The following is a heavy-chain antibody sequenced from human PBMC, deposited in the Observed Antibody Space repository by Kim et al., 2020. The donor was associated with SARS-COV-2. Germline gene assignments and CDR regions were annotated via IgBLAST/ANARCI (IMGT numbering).Heavy chain of an antibody. D-gene: IGHD1-1*01. CDR3: ARQDWNDLDVFDI. Sequence: SETLSLTCSVSGGSINSTTYYWGWLRQPPGKGPEWIGNIYYSGSSYYNPSLKSRVTMSVDTSRNHFSLNLSSVTAADTAVYYCARQDWNDLDVFDIWGQGTMVTVSS. V-gene: IGHV4-39*01. CDR2: IYYSGSS. CDR1: GGSINSTTYY. J-gene: IGHJ3*02.